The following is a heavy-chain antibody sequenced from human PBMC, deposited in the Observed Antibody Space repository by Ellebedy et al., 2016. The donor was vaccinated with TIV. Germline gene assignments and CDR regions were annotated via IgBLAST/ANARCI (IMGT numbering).Heavy chain of an antibody. Sequence: MPSETLSLTCTVSGGSISSGDYYWSWIRQPPGKGLEWIGYIYYSGSTYYNPSLKSRVTISIDTSKNQVSLKLSSVTAADTAMYYCARGEWEQRFDYWGQGTLVTVSS. J-gene: IGHJ4*02. CDR1: GGSISSGDYY. V-gene: IGHV4-30-4*02. D-gene: IGHD1-26*01. CDR3: ARGEWEQRFDY. CDR2: IYYSGST.